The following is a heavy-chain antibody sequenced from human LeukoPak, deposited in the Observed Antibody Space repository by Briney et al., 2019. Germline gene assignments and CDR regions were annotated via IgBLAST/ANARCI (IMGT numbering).Heavy chain of an antibody. J-gene: IGHJ4*02. Sequence: GGSLRLSCAAYGFTFSSYGMHWDRQAPGKGLEWVAVISYDGSNKYYADSVKGRFTISRNNSKNTLYLQMNSLRAEDTAVYYCAKDVDYGDYVFDYWGQGTLVTVSS. CDR2: ISYDGSNK. D-gene: IGHD4-17*01. CDR3: AKDVDYGDYVFDY. CDR1: GFTFSSYG. V-gene: IGHV3-30*18.